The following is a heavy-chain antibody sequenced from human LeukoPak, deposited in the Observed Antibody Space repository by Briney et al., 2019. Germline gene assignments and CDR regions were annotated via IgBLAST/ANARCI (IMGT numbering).Heavy chain of an antibody. CDR3: ARVPLFPTIAVVPAAIPYFDY. CDR1: GFTFSSYA. Sequence: GRSLRLSCAASGFTFSSYAMHWVRQAPGKGLEWVAVISYDGSNKYYADSVKGRFTISRDNSKNTLYLQMNSLRAEDTAVYYCARVPLFPTIAVVPAAIPYFDYWGQGTLVTVSS. CDR2: ISYDGSNK. V-gene: IGHV3-30-3*01. J-gene: IGHJ4*02. D-gene: IGHD2-2*02.